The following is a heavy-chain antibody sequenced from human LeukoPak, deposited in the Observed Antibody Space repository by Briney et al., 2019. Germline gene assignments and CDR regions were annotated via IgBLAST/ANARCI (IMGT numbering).Heavy chain of an antibody. CDR1: GGSFSGYY. J-gene: IGHJ4*02. CDR2: INHSGST. V-gene: IGHV4-34*01. D-gene: IGHD3-9*01. CDR3: ASVRSDYDILTGYYAKSFDY. Sequence: SETLSLTCAVYGGSFSGYYWSWIRQPPGKGLEWIGEINHSGSTNYNPSLKSRVTISVDKSKNQFSLKLSSVTAADTAVYYCASVRSDYDILTGYYAKSFDYWGQGTLVTVSS.